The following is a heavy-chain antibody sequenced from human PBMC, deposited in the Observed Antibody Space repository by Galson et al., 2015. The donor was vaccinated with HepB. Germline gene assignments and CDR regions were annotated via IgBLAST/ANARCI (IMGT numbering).Heavy chain of an antibody. CDR3: ARHFSYCYDSSGYYWFDY. V-gene: IGHV1-3*01. CDR2: INAGNGNT. CDR1: GYTFSSYA. J-gene: IGHJ4*03. D-gene: IGHD3-22*01. Sequence: SVKVSCKASGYTFSSYAMHWVRQAPGQRLEWMGWINAGNGNTKYSQKFQGRVTITRDTSASTAYLQWSSLKASDTAMYYCARHFSYCYDSSGYYWFDYWGQGTLVTVSS.